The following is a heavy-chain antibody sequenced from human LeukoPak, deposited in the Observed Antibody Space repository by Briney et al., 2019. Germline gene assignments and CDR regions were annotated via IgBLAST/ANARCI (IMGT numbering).Heavy chain of an antibody. V-gene: IGHV3-21*06. CDR2: ISSSSSYI. CDR1: GFTFSSYS. J-gene: IGHJ4*02. Sequence: GGSLRLSCAASGFTFSSYSMNWVRQAPGKGLEWVSSISSSSSYIYYADSVKGRFTISRDNAKNSLYLQMRSLRDEDTAVYYCARDADSSGHFDYWGQGTLVTVSS. D-gene: IGHD3-22*01. CDR3: ARDADSSGHFDY.